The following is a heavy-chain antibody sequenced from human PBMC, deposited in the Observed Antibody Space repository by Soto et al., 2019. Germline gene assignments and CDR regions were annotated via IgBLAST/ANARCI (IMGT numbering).Heavy chain of an antibody. D-gene: IGHD3-9*01. CDR1: GGSISSGDYY. CDR2: IYYSGST. CDR3: ARGNNVLRYFDWLSFDP. J-gene: IGHJ5*02. Sequence: PSETLSLTCTVSGGSISSGDYYWSWIRQPPGKGLEWIGYIYYSGSTYYNPSLKSRVTISVDTSKNQFSLKLSSVTAADTAVYYCARGNNVLRYFDWLSFDPWGQGTRVTVSS. V-gene: IGHV4-30-4*01.